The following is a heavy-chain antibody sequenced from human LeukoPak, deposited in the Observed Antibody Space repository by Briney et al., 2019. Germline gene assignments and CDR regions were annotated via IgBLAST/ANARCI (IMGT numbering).Heavy chain of an antibody. Sequence: ASVKVSCKTSGYSFIDYYIHWVRQAPGQGLEWMGWINSNSADTNYAQNFQGRVTMTRDTSISTVYMELSSLRSEDTAVYYCARERVINREYYFDYWGQGTLVTVSS. V-gene: IGHV1-2*02. CDR1: GYSFIDYY. J-gene: IGHJ4*02. CDR2: INSNSADT. CDR3: ARERVINREYYFDY.